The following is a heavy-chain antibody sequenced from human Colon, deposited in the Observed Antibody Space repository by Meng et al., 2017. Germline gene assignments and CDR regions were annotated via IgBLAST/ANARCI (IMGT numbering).Heavy chain of an antibody. CDR3: ARDYWGSLDF. CDR2: RIDYANT. Sequence: VQLQESGPGLVKPSGPLPLTCAVSGGSISSSNWWSWVRQPPGKGLEWIGYARIDYANTNYNPSLKSRVNVSLDTSKNQFSLNVRSVTAADTAVYYCARDYWGSLDFWGQGILVTVSS. D-gene: IGHD3-16*01. J-gene: IGHJ4*02. V-gene: IGHV4-4*02. CDR1: GGSISSSNW.